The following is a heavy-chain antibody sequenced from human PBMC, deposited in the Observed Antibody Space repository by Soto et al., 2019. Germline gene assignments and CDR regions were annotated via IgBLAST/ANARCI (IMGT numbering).Heavy chain of an antibody. Sequence: SETLSLTCTVSGGSISSYYWSWIRQPPGKGLEWIGYIYYSGSTNYNPSLKSRVTISVDTSKNQFSLKLSSVTAADTAVYYCARDGAVDGTYNLWGQGTLVNVSS. J-gene: IGHJ4*02. CDR1: GGSISSYY. V-gene: IGHV4-59*01. CDR2: IYYSGST. CDR3: ARDGAVDGTYNL. D-gene: IGHD6-19*01.